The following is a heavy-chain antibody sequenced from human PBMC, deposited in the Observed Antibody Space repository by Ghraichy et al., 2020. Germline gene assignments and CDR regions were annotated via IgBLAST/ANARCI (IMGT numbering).Heavy chain of an antibody. CDR2: IQTDGGVK. CDR3: GRDDWGPADY. D-gene: IGHD3-9*01. V-gene: IGHV3-7*03. J-gene: IGHJ4*02. CDR1: GFTFSTYW. Sequence: SCAASGFTFSTYWMSWVRQAPGKGLEWVANIQTDGGVKFYLDSVKGRFTISRDNAENLLFLQMNSLRVEDTAVYYCGRDDWGPADYWGQGTLVTVSS.